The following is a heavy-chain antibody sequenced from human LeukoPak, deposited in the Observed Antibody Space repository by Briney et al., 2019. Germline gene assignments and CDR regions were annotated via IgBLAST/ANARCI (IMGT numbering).Heavy chain of an antibody. Sequence: SETLSLTCSVSGGSIGSGRYYWAWIRQPPGKVHGRIGIIYHTWRTSYNPSLQLPVTLSVDTSKNQFSLRLFSVTAADTSVYYCARNITSVIPAGYFDYWGQGTLVTVSS. CDR1: GGSIGSGRYY. J-gene: IGHJ4*02. D-gene: IGHD6-13*01. CDR3: ARNITSVIPAGYFDY. CDR2: IYHTWRT. V-gene: IGHV4-39*01.